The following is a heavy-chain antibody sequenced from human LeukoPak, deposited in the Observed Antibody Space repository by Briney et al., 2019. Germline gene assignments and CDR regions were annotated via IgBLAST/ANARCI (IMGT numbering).Heavy chain of an antibody. CDR2: MNPNSGNT. V-gene: IGHV1-8*01. J-gene: IGHJ4*02. CDR1: GYTFTSYD. D-gene: IGHD5-18*01. CDR3: ARGPGYSYGPSIDY. Sequence: ASVKVSCKASGYTFTSYDINWVRQATGQGLEWMGWMNPNSGNTGYAQKFQGRVTMTRNTSISTAYKELSSLRSEDTAVYYCARGPGYSYGPSIDYWGQGTLVTVSS.